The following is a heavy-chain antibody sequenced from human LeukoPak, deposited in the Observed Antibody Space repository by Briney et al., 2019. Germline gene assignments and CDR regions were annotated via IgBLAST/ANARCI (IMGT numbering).Heavy chain of an antibody. Sequence: ASVKVSCKASGYTFTSYSITWVRQAPGQGLEWMGWISAYNGDTNYAQKFQGRVTMITDTSTNTAYMELRSLKSDDTAVYYCARDSAHGTIPGDYWGQGTLVTVSS. D-gene: IGHD1-1*01. V-gene: IGHV1-18*01. CDR1: GYTFTSYS. J-gene: IGHJ4*02. CDR2: ISAYNGDT. CDR3: ARDSAHGTIPGDY.